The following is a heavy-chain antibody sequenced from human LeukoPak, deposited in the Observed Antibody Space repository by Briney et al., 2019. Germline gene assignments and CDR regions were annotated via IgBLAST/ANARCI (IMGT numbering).Heavy chain of an antibody. J-gene: IGHJ3*02. CDR2: INPNSGGT. V-gene: IGHV1-2*02. D-gene: IGHD2-2*01. CDR1: GYTFTGYY. Sequence: ASVKVSCKASGYTFTGYYMHWVRQAHGQGLEWMGWINPNSGGTNYAQKFQGRVTMTRDTSISTAYMELSRLRSDDTAVYYCARSDCSNTSCSDAFDIWGQETMVTVSS. CDR3: ARSDCSNTSCSDAFDI.